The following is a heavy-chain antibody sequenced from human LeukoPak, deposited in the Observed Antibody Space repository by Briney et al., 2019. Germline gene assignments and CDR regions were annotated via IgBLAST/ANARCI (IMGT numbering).Heavy chain of an antibody. J-gene: IGHJ6*02. CDR1: GFIFSSYG. CDR2: ISYDGRNK. CDR3: ARELGSYEGGYYGMDV. V-gene: IGHV3-30*03. Sequence: GGSLRLSCAASGFIFSSYGMHWVRQAPGKGLEWVVVISYDGRNKYYADSVKGRFTISRDDSKNTLYLQMNSLRAEDTALYYCARELGSYEGGYYGMDVWGQGTTVTVSS. D-gene: IGHD1-26*01.